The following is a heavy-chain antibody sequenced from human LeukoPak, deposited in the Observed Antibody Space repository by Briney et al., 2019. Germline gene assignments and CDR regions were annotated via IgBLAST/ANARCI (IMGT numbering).Heavy chain of an antibody. CDR2: INHSGTT. Sequence: PSETLSLTCAVYGGSFSDHYWNWIRQPPGKGLEWIGEINHSGTTNYNASLKSRVTISVDTSKNHFSLKPNSMTAADTAVYYCARKASHFSYGLRAIDYWGQGNLVTVSS. J-gene: IGHJ4*02. V-gene: IGHV4-34*01. CDR1: GGSFSDHY. CDR3: ARKASHFSYGLRAIDY. D-gene: IGHD5-18*01.